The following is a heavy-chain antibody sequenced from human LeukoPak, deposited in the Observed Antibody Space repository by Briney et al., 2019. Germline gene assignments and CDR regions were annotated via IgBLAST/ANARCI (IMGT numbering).Heavy chain of an antibody. CDR2: ISGSGGST. Sequence: QAGGSLRLPCAASGFTFSNYAVSWVRQAPGKGLAWVSTISGSGGSTYYTGSVKGRFTISRDNSKNTLYLQMNSLRAEDTAIYYCAKDTYDFWSGFDYWGRGTLVTVYS. CDR3: AKDTYDFWSGFDY. J-gene: IGHJ4*02. V-gene: IGHV3-23*01. CDR1: GFTFSNYA. D-gene: IGHD3-3*01.